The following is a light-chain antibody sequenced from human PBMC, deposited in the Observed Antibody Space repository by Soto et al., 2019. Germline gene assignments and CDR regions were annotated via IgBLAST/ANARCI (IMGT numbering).Light chain of an antibody. CDR1: LRISTY. CDR2: GAS. CDR3: QQSHSTPLT. J-gene: IGKJ4*01. V-gene: IGKV1-39*01. Sequence: DIQVIQSPSSLSASVGDRVTITCRASLRISTYLNWYQHKPGKAPKLLIYGASSLQSGVPSRFSGSGSGTDFTLTISSLHPEDSATYYCQQSHSTPLTVGGGTNLEI.